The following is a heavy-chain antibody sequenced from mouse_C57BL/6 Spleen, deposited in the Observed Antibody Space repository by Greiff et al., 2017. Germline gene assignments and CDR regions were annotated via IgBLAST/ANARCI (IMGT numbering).Heavy chain of an antibody. Sequence: QVQLQQPGAELVKPGASVKVSCKASGYTFTSYWMHWVKQRPGQGLEWIGRIHPSDSYTNYNQKFKGKSTLTVDKSSSTAYMQLSSLTSEDSAVYYCARWGSRDYFDYWGQGTTLTVSS. V-gene: IGHV1-74*01. CDR2: IHPSDSYT. CDR1: GYTFTSYW. D-gene: IGHD3-1*01. CDR3: ARWGSRDYFDY. J-gene: IGHJ2*01.